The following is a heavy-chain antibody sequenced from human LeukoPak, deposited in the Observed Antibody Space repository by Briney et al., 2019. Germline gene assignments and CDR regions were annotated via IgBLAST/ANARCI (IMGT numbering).Heavy chain of an antibody. V-gene: IGHV4-61*02. CDR2: IYTSGST. Sequence: SETLSLTCTVSGGSISSGSYYWSWIRQPAGKGLEWIGRIYTSGSTNYNPSLKSRVTISVDTSKNQFSLKLSSVTAADTAVYYCARSRGYYDSSAGYWGQGTLVTVSS. D-gene: IGHD3-22*01. J-gene: IGHJ4*02. CDR3: ARSRGYYDSSAGY. CDR1: GGSISSGSYY.